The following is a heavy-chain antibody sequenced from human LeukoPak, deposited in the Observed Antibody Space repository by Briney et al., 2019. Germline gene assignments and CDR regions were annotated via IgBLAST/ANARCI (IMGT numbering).Heavy chain of an antibody. V-gene: IGHV3-21*01. CDR3: AKDRLRYSSGWPYYFDY. CDR2: ISSSSSYI. D-gene: IGHD6-19*01. Sequence: PGGSLRLSCAASGFTFSSYSMNWVRQAPGKGLEWVSSISSSSSYIYYADSVKGRFTISRDNAKNSLYLQMNSLRAEDTAVYYCAKDRLRYSSGWPYYFDYWGQGTLVTVSS. CDR1: GFTFSSYS. J-gene: IGHJ4*02.